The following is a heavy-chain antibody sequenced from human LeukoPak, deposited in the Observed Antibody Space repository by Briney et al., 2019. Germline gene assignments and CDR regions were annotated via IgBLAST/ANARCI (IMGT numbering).Heavy chain of an antibody. CDR2: IYSGGST. V-gene: IGHV3-53*01. CDR3: ARDGYCSSGSCYGSYDY. D-gene: IGHD2-15*01. CDR1: GFTVSSNY. Sequence: PGGSLRLSCAASGFTVSSNYMSWVRQAPGKGVEWVSVIYSGGSTYYADSVKGRFTISRDNSKNTLYLQMNSLRDEDTAVYYCARDGYCSSGSCYGSYDYWGQGTLVTVSS. J-gene: IGHJ4*02.